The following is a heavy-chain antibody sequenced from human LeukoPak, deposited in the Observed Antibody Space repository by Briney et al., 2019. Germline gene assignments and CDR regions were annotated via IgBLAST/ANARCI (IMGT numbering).Heavy chain of an antibody. V-gene: IGHV1-2*02. Sequence: ASVKVSCKASGYTFTGYYMHWVRQAPGQGLEWMGWINPNSGGTNYAQKFQGRVTMTRDTSISTAYMELSRLRSDDTAVYYCARDPVLRFLEWQLRDDAFDIWGQGTMVTVSS. D-gene: IGHD3-3*01. CDR1: GYTFTGYY. CDR2: INPNSGGT. CDR3: ARDPVLRFLEWQLRDDAFDI. J-gene: IGHJ3*02.